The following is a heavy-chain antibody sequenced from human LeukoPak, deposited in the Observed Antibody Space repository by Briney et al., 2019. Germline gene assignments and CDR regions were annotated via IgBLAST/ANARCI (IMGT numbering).Heavy chain of an antibody. V-gene: IGHV4-34*01. J-gene: IGHJ2*01. D-gene: IGHD6-19*01. Sequence: PSETLSLTCAVYGGSFRGYYWSWIRQPPGKGLEWIGEINHSGSTNYNPSLKSRVTISVDTSKNQFSLKLSSVTAADTAVYYCARVRGIAVAGKPSWYFDLWGRGTLVTVSS. CDR2: INHSGST. CDR3: ARVRGIAVAGKPSWYFDL. CDR1: GGSFRGYY.